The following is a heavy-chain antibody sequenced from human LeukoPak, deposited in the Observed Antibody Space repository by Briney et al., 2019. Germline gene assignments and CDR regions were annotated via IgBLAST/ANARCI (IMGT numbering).Heavy chain of an antibody. CDR3: ARLSRYGDYIRGAFDI. V-gene: IGHV4-34*01. J-gene: IGHJ3*02. D-gene: IGHD4-17*01. Sequence: PSETLSLTCAVYGGSFSGYYWSWIRQAPGKGLEWIAEMNPRGGTDYTPSLKSRVTISVDTSKNQFSLKLSSVTAADTAVYYCARLSRYGDYIRGAFDIWGQGTMVTVSS. CDR2: MNPRGGT. CDR1: GGSFSGYY.